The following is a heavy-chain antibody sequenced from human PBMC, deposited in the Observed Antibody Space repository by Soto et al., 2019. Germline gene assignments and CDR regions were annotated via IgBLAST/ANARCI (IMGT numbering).Heavy chain of an antibody. CDR3: AREWAAAGHFYGMDV. CDR1: GYTFTSYD. V-gene: IGHV1-8*01. CDR2: MNTNXXEX. D-gene: IGHD6-13*01. Sequence: GASVKGSCKTSGYTFTSYDINLVRQAPGQGLEWVGWMNTNXXEXLXXXKXRGRITLTRDKSMRAVYMKLSNLRPDDTAVYYCAREWAAAGHFYGMDVWGQGTTVTVAS. J-gene: IGHJ6*02.